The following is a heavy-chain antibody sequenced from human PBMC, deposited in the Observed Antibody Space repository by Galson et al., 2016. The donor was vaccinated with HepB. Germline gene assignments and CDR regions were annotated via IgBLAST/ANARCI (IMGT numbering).Heavy chain of an antibody. CDR1: GFTFSINS. CDR2: ISGSSSTI. Sequence: SLRLSCAASGFTFSINSMNWVRQAPGKGLEWVSYISGSSSTIYYADSVKGRFTISRDNAKNSLYLQMNSLRDEDTAVYYCSRIPIEYSGSHSYYDYYMDVWGKGTTLTVSS. CDR3: SRIPIEYSGSHSYYDYYMDV. V-gene: IGHV3-48*02. D-gene: IGHD6-6*01. J-gene: IGHJ6*03.